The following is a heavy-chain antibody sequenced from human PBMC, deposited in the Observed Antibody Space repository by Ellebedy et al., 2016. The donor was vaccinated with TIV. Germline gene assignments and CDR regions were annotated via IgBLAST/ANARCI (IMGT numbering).Heavy chain of an antibody. J-gene: IGHJ4*02. CDR2: INDSGGT. V-gene: IGHV4-34*01. Sequence: SETLSLTCAVYGGSFSGYYWSWFRQPPGKGLEWIGEINDSGGTSYSPSLKSRVTISTDTSKSQFSLRLTSVTAADTAVYYCASWEITVTKRHYWGQGTLVTVSS. CDR1: GGSFSGYY. D-gene: IGHD4-17*01. CDR3: ASWEITVTKRHY.